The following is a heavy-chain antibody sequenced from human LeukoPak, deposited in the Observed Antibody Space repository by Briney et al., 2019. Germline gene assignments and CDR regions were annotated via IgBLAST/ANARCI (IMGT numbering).Heavy chain of an antibody. CDR3: ARDCSSTSCYSDY. CDR1: AFTFSSYS. Sequence: GGSLRLSCAAYAFTFSSYSMNWDRHAPGKGLEWVSSISSSSSYIYYADSVKGRFTISRDNDKNSLYLQMNSLRAEDTAVYYCARDCSSTSCYSDYWGQGTLVTVSS. D-gene: IGHD2-2*01. CDR2: ISSSSSYI. V-gene: IGHV3-21*01. J-gene: IGHJ4*02.